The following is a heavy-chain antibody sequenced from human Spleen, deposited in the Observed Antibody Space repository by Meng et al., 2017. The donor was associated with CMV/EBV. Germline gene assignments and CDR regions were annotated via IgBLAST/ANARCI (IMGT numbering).Heavy chain of an antibody. Sequence: ASVKVSCKASGYTFTTYYMHWVRQAPGQGLEWMGWIDPNIGGTNYAQKFQGRVTLTRDTSISTAYMELSSLRSEDTAVYYCARWRYCSSTSCRNSPIDYWGQGTLVTVSS. D-gene: IGHD2-2*01. CDR1: GYTFTTYY. V-gene: IGHV1-2*02. J-gene: IGHJ4*02. CDR2: IDPNIGGT. CDR3: ARWRYCSSTSCRNSPIDY.